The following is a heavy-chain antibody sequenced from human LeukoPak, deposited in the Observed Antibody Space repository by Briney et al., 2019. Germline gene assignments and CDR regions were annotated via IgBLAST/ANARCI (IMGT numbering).Heavy chain of an antibody. D-gene: IGHD6-13*01. J-gene: IGHJ4*02. CDR3: ARTGIAAAGTAYYFDY. V-gene: IGHV4-59*01. CDR1: GGSISSYY. Sequence: KPSETLSLTCTVSGGSISSYYWSWIRQPPGKGLEWIGYIYYSGSTNYNPSLKSRVTISVDTSKNQFSLKLSSVTAADTAVYYCARTGIAAAGTAYYFDYWGQGTLVTVSS. CDR2: IYYSGST.